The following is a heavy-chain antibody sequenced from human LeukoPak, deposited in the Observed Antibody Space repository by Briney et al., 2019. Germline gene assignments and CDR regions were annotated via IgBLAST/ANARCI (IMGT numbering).Heavy chain of an antibody. D-gene: IGHD2-2*02. V-gene: IGHV1-3*03. CDR1: GYSFTSQD. J-gene: IGHJ4*02. CDR3: TLYNF. Sequence: ASVKVSCKTSGYSFTSQDMHWVRQAPGQRLEWVGCISPDNGNAQYSQEFQGRVTITRDTSARTAYMELSSLRSEDMAVYYCTLYNFWGQGTLVTVSS. CDR2: ISPDNGNA.